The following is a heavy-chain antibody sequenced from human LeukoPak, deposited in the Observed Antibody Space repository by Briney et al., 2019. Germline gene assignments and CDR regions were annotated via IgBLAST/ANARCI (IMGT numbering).Heavy chain of an antibody. D-gene: IGHD3-3*01. J-gene: IGHJ5*02. Sequence: ASVKVPCKASGYTFTSYGISWVRQAPGQGLEWMGWISAYNGNTNYAQKLQGRVTMTTDTSTSTAYMELRSLRSDDTAVYYCARGTYYDFWSGYYRDNWFDPWGQGTLVTVSS. CDR3: ARGTYYDFWSGYYRDNWFDP. CDR2: ISAYNGNT. V-gene: IGHV1-18*01. CDR1: GYTFTSYG.